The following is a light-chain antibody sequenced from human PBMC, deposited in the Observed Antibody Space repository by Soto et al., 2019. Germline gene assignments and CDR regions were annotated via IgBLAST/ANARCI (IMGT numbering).Light chain of an antibody. CDR2: DVS. CDR3: FTFTTDWTHV. V-gene: IGLV2-14*01. CDR1: SSDIGAYNY. J-gene: IGLJ1*01. Sequence: LTQPASVSGSPGQSITISCTGSSSDIGAYNYVSWFQQYPGKAPKLIISDVSNRPSGVSNRFSGSKSGTAASLTISGLQTEDEADYFCFTFTTDWTHVFGTGTKATVL.